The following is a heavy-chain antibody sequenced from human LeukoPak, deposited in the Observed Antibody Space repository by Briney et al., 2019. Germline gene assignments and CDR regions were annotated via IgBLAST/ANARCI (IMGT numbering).Heavy chain of an antibody. Sequence: GGSLRLSCAASGFTFSSYGMHWVRQAPGKGLEWVAVISYDGSNKYYADSVKGRFTISRDNSKNTLYLQMNSLRAEDTAVYYCASPPIPKGYSYGDPAFDIWGQGTMVTVSS. CDR3: ASPPIPKGYSYGDPAFDI. CDR2: ISYDGSNK. V-gene: IGHV3-30*03. D-gene: IGHD5-18*01. CDR1: GFTFSSYG. J-gene: IGHJ3*02.